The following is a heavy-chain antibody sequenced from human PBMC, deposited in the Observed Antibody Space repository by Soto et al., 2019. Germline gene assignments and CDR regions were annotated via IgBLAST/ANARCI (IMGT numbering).Heavy chain of an antibody. CDR3: ARATYTSGGSPTFAMDV. V-gene: IGHV1-3*01. D-gene: IGHD3-10*01. J-gene: IGHJ6*02. Sequence: QVHLVQSGAEVKEPGASVRVSCKASGYTFSSNAIHWVRQAPEQELEWMGWINGGNGYAKYSQNFQDRVTLTRDASANTTYMELSSLRSEDTAIFYCARATYTSGGSPTFAMDVWGQGTTVTVSS. CDR1: GYTFSSNA. CDR2: INGGNGYA.